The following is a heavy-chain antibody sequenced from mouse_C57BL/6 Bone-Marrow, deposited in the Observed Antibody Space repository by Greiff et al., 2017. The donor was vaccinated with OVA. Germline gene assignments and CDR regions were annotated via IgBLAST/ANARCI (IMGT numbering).Heavy chain of an antibody. V-gene: IGHV7-3*01. J-gene: IGHJ2*01. CDR3: ARYLTGALTD. CDR2: IRNKANGYTT. Sequence: EVNLVESGGGLVQPGGSLSLSCAASGFTFTDYYMSWVRQPPGKALEWLGFIRNKANGYTTEYSASVKGRFTISRDNSQSIRYLQMNALRAEDSATYYCARYLTGALTDWGQGTTLTVSS. CDR1: GFTFTDYY. D-gene: IGHD4-1*01.